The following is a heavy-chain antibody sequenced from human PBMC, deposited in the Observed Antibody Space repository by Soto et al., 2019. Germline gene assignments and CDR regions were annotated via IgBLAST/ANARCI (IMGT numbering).Heavy chain of an antibody. CDR1: GFSFNSFA. CDR2: ISFDGSSK. CDR3: ARGESGGPLGYCDY. V-gene: IGHV3-30-3*01. J-gene: IGHJ4*02. D-gene: IGHD2-15*01. Sequence: QVQLVESGGGVVQPGRSLRLSCAVSGFSFNSFAMHWVRQAPGKGLEWVAVISFDGSSKYYADSVKGRFTISRDNSRNTQALQMNSLRGDETAVYYCARGESGGPLGYCDYWGQGTLVTVSS.